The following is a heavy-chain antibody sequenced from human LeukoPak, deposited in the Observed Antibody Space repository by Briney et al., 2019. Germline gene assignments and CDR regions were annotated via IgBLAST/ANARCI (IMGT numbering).Heavy chain of an antibody. J-gene: IGHJ4*02. V-gene: IGHV3-21*01. CDR2: ISSSSSYI. Sequence: GGSLRLSCAASGFTFSSYSMNWVRQAPGKGLEWVSSISSSSSYIYYADSVKGRFTISRDNAKNSLYLQMNSLRAEDTAVYYCARISSSSSPSLDYWGQGTLVTVSS. CDR1: GFTFSSYS. CDR3: ARISSSSSPSLDY. D-gene: IGHD6-6*01.